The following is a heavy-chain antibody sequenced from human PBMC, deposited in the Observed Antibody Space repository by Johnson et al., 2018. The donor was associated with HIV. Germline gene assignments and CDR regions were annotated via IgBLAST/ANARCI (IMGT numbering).Heavy chain of an antibody. CDR1: GFTFSIYW. CDR2: IRQDGSNK. CDR3: AKGWDPMTTVNTFAFDI. Sequence: VQLVESGGGLVQPGGSLRLSCAASGFTFSIYWMTWVRQAPGKGLEWVASIRQDGSNKYYADSVKGRFTISRDNSKNTLYLQMNTLRAEDAAVYYCAKGWDPMTTVNTFAFDIWGQGTMVTVSS. V-gene: IGHV3-7*02. D-gene: IGHD4-11*01. J-gene: IGHJ3*02.